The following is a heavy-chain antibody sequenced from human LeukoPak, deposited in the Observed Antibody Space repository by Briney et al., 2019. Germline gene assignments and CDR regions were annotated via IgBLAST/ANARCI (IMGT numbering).Heavy chain of an antibody. D-gene: IGHD1-20*01. Sequence: PGGSLRLSCAASGFTFSSYSMNWVRQAPGKGLEWVSAISSSGSYMYYADSVKGRFTISRDNSKNSLYLQMNRLRAEDTAAYYCPRYGLTYVMDVWGQGTTVTVSS. V-gene: IGHV3-21*01. CDR1: GFTFSSYS. CDR2: ISSSGSYM. J-gene: IGHJ6*02. CDR3: PRYGLTYVMDV.